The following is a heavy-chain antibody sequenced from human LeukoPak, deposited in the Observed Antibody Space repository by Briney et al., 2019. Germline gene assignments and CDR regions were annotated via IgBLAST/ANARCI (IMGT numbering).Heavy chain of an antibody. Sequence: GRSLRLSCAASGFTFDDYAMHWVRQAPGKGLEWVSGISWNSGSIGQADSVKGRFTISRDNAKNSLYLQMNRLRAEDTALYYCAKGDCSGGSCYPYYYYGMDVWGQGTTVTVSS. D-gene: IGHD2-15*01. J-gene: IGHJ6*02. CDR3: AKGDCSGGSCYPYYYYGMDV. CDR1: GFTFDDYA. CDR2: ISWNSGSI. V-gene: IGHV3-9*01.